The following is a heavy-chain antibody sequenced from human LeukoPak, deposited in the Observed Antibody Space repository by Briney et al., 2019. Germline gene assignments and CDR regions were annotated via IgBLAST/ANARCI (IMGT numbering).Heavy chain of an antibody. CDR1: GYSFTGYW. D-gene: IGHD2-21*01. CDR3: ASARRGDYYWWFDP. J-gene: IGHJ5*02. V-gene: IGHV5-51*07. CDR2: IYPDNSNT. Sequence: GESLKISCKGSGYSFTGYWIGWVHQMPGKGLEWMGIIYPDNSNTRYSPSFQGQVTISADKSINAAYLHWSSLRASDTAIYYCASARRGDYYWWFDPWGQGTLVTVSS.